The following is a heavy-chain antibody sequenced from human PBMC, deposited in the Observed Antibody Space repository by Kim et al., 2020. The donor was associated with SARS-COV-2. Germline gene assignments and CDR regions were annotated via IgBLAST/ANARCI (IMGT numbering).Heavy chain of an antibody. V-gene: IGHV3-21*01. D-gene: IGHD3-3*01. CDR1: GFTFSSYS. CDR2: ISSSSSYI. Sequence: GGSLRLSCAASGFTFSSYSMNWVRQAPGKGLEWVSSISSSSSYIYYADSVKGRFTISRDNAKNSLYLQMNSLRAEDTAVYYCARDLAPAYYDFWSGYQNAFDIWGQGTMVTVSS. J-gene: IGHJ3*02. CDR3: ARDLAPAYYDFWSGYQNAFDI.